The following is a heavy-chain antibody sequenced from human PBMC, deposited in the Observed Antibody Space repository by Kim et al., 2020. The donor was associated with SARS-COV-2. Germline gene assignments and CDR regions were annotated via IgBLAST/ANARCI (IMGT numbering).Heavy chain of an antibody. CDR1: GGTFSSYA. D-gene: IGHD3-10*01. CDR2: IIPIFGTA. Sequence: AVKVSCKASGGTFSSYAISWVRQAPGQGLEWMGGIIPIFGTANYAQKFQGRVTITADESTSTAYMELSSLRSEDTAVYYCARGIGLLWFGELSDAFDIWGQGTLVTVSS. J-gene: IGHJ3*02. CDR3: ARGIGLLWFGELSDAFDI. V-gene: IGHV1-69*13.